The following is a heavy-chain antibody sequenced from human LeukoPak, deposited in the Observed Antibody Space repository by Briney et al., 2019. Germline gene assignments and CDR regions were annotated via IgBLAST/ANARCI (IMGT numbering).Heavy chain of an antibody. J-gene: IGHJ5*02. V-gene: IGHV1-2*02. Sequence: GASVKVSCKASGYTFTGYYMHWVRQAPGQGLEWMGWINPNSGGTNYAQKFQGRVTMTRDTSISTAFMELSRLRSDDTAVYYCARLGRGAGNWFDPWGQGTLVTVSS. D-gene: IGHD3-10*01. CDR3: ARLGRGAGNWFDP. CDR2: INPNSGGT. CDR1: GYTFTGYY.